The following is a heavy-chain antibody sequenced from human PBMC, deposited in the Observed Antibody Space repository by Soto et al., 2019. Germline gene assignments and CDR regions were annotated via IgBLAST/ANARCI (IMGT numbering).Heavy chain of an antibody. CDR1: GYTFTGYY. D-gene: IGHD2-15*01. V-gene: IGHV1-2*04. CDR2: INPNSGGT. CDR3: ARDGVNCSGGSCYSRRDYPYYMDV. Sequence: ASVKVSCKASGYTFTGYYMHWVRQAPGQGLEWMGWINPNSGGTNYAQKFQGWVTMTRDTSISTAYMELSRLRSDDTAVYYCARDGVNCSGGSCYSRRDYPYYMDVWGKGTTVTVSS. J-gene: IGHJ6*03.